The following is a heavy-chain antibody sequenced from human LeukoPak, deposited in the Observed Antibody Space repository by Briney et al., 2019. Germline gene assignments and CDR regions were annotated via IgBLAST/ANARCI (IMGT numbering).Heavy chain of an antibody. Sequence: SETLSLTCTVSGGSISSYYWSWIRQPPGKGLEWIGYIYYSGSTNYNPSLKSRVTISVDTSKNQFSLKLSSATAADTAVYYCARDRGFQGNDAFDIWGQGTMVTVSS. J-gene: IGHJ3*02. CDR3: ARDRGFQGNDAFDI. V-gene: IGHV4-59*01. CDR1: GGSISSYY. D-gene: IGHD3-10*01. CDR2: IYYSGST.